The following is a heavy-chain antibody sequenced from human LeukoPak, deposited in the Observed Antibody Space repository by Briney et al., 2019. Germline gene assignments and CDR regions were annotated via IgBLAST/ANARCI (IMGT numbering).Heavy chain of an antibody. J-gene: IGHJ6*03. CDR2: IYTSGST. V-gene: IGHV4-4*07. D-gene: IGHD3-3*01. Sequence: SETLSLTCTASCGSISSYYWSWVRQPAGKGLEWIGRIYTSGSTNYNPSLKSRVTMSVDTSKNQFSLKLSSVTAADTAVYYCARGRTYYDFWSGYSYYYYYMDVWGKGTTVTVSS. CDR1: CGSISSYY. CDR3: ARGRTYYDFWSGYSYYYYYMDV.